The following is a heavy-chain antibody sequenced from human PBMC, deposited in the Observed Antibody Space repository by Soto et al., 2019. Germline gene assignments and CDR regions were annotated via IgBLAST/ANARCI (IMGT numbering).Heavy chain of an antibody. V-gene: IGHV3-30*04. D-gene: IGHD1-1*01. CDR2: VSNDENVT. J-gene: IGHJ4*02. CDR3: ARDGPNGPNDADH. CDR1: GFTFSQFS. Sequence: PGGSLRLSCAASGFTFSQFSMHWVRQAPGKGLEWVAVVSNDENVTYYVDSMKGRFTISRDNSKNTLYLQMNSLRPEDTAIYYCARDGPNGPNDADHWGQGTLVTVSS.